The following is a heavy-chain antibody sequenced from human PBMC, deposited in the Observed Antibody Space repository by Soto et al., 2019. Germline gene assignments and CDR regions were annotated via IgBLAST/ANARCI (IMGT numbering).Heavy chain of an antibody. J-gene: IGHJ5*02. Sequence: GGSLRLSCAASGFTFSSYGMHWVCQAPGKGLEWVAVIPYDGSNKYYADSVKGRFTISRDNSKNTLYLQMNSLRAEDTAVYYCAKDWEVAADPSNWFDPWGQGTLVTVSS. CDR1: GFTFSSYG. CDR2: IPYDGSNK. V-gene: IGHV3-30*18. CDR3: AKDWEVAADPSNWFDP. D-gene: IGHD6-13*01.